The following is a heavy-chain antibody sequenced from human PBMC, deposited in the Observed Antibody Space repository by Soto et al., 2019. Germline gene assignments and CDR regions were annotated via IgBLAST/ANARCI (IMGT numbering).Heavy chain of an antibody. V-gene: IGHV3-15*07. Sequence: PGGSLRLSCAASGFTFTTAWINWVRQAPGKGLEWVGRIKSKIAGGTTDFAAPVKGRFAISRDDSRNMVYFQMNSLKIEDTAVYYYCRGTNFATAVVCFDHWGQGTVVTVSS. CDR2: IKSKIAGGTT. J-gene: IGHJ4*02. D-gene: IGHD4-17*01. CDR1: GFTFTTAW. CDR3: CRGTNFATAVVCFDH.